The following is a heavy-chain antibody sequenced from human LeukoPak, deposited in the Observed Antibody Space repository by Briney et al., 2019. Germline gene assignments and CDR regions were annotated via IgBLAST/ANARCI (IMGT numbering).Heavy chain of an antibody. Sequence: SETLSLTCTVSGGSISNYYWSWIRQPPEKGLEWIGYIYYSGSTNYNPSLKSRLAISVDTSKNQFSLKLSSVTAADTAVYYCARSYGDYITGAYAFDVWGQGTMVTVSS. CDR3: ARSYGDYITGAYAFDV. J-gene: IGHJ3*01. CDR2: IYYSGST. CDR1: GGSISNYY. V-gene: IGHV4-59*08. D-gene: IGHD4-17*01.